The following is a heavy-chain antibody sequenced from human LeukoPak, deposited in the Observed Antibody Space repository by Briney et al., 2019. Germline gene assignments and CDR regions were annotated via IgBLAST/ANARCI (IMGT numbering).Heavy chain of an antibody. CDR3: ASDSSGNYYTFDT. Sequence: SETLSLTCTVSDGSISTSGYYWGWVRQAPGKGLEWIGSLFQSGNTYYNPSLKNRVTISGDTSKNQFSLKVRSVTATDTAVYYCASDSSGNYYTFDTWGQGTLVTVSS. D-gene: IGHD3-22*01. J-gene: IGHJ5*02. V-gene: IGHV4-39*01. CDR1: DGSISTSGYY. CDR2: LFQSGNT.